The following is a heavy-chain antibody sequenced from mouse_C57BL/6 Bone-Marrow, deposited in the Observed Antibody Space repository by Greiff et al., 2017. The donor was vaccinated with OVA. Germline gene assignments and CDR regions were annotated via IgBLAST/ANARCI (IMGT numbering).Heavy chain of an antibody. CDR3: ARATLGYFDY. V-gene: IGHV1-64*01. J-gene: IGHJ2*01. Sequence: QVQLQQSGAELVKPGASVKLSCKASGYTFTSYWMHWVKQRPGQGLEWIGMIHPNSGSTNYNEKFKSKATLTVDKSSSTAYMQLSSLTSEDSAVYYCARATLGYFDYWGQGTTLTVSS. CDR2: IHPNSGST. D-gene: IGHD4-1*01. CDR1: GYTFTSYW.